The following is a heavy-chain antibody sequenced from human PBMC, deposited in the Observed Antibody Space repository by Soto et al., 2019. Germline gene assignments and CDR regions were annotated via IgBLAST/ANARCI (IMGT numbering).Heavy chain of an antibody. D-gene: IGHD5-18*01. CDR3: AREGQRGYSSNYYMDV. CDR2: IYSGGST. J-gene: IGHJ6*03. CDR1: GFTVSSNY. V-gene: IGHV3-53*04. Sequence: GGSLRLSCAASGFTVSSNYMSWVRQAPGKGLEWVSVIYSGGSTYYADSVKGRFTISRHNSKNTLYLQMNSLRAEDTAVYYCAREGQRGYSSNYYMDVWGKGTTVTVSS.